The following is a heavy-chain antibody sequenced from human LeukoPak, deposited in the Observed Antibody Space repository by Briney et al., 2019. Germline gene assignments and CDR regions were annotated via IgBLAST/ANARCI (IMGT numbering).Heavy chain of an antibody. V-gene: IGHV4-39*07. J-gene: IGHJ4*02. CDR1: GGSISSSSYH. CDR3: ARGRRLLSSFFDY. D-gene: IGHD2-15*01. Sequence: PSETLSLTCTVSGGSISSSSYHWGWIRQPPGKGLEWIGSIYYSGSTYYNPSLKSRVTISVDTSKNQFSLKLSSVTAADTAVYYCARGRRLLSSFFDYWGQGTLVTVSS. CDR2: IYYSGST.